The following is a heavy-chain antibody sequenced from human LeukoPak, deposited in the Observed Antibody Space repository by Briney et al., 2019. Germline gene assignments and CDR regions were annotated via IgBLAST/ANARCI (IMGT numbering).Heavy chain of an antibody. CDR3: ATSTAAAGTD. Sequence: GGSLRLSCAAPGFTFSNLWMSWVRQAPGKGLKWVANIKQDGSEKYYVDSVKGRFAISRDNAQNSLYLQMNSLRAEDTAIYYCATSTAAAGTDWGQGTLVTVSS. V-gene: IGHV3-7*03. CDR2: IKQDGSEK. J-gene: IGHJ4*02. D-gene: IGHD6-13*01. CDR1: GFTFSNLW.